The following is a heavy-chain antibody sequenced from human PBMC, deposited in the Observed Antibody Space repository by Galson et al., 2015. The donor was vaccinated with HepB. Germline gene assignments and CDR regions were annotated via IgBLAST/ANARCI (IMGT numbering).Heavy chain of an antibody. D-gene: IGHD6-19*01. J-gene: IGHJ4*02. CDR3: ARAYRCAWYRETLYFDY. Sequence: SLRLSCAASGFTFSSYWMSWVRQAPGKGLEWVANIKQDGSEKYYAGSVKGRFTVSRDNAKNSLFLQMNSLRAEDTAVYYCARAYRCAWYRETLYFDYGAREPWSPSPQ. CDR2: IKQDGSEK. CDR1: GFTFSSYW. V-gene: IGHV3-7*03.